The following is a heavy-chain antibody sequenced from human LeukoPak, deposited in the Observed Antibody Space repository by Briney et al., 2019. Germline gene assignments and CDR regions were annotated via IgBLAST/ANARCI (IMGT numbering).Heavy chain of an antibody. CDR1: GGSISSYY. J-gene: IGHJ4*02. V-gene: IGHV4-4*07. Sequence: SETLSLTCTVSGGSISSYYWIWIRQPAGKGLEWIGRIYTSGSTNFNPSLRSRVTMSVDMSKNQFSLKLTSVTAPDTAVYYCARRAGDAYYFDYWGQGTLVTVSS. CDR3: ARRAGDAYYFDY. CDR2: IYTSGST. D-gene: IGHD3-16*01.